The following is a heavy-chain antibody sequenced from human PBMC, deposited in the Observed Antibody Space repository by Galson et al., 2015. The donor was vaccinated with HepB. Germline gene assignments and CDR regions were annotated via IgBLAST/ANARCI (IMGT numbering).Heavy chain of an antibody. V-gene: IGHV3-48*02. CDR1: GFMFSSYT. Sequence: SLRLSCAASGFMFSSYTMNWVRQAPGKGLEWVSYISSTSITTDYSDSVRGRFAISRDNAKNSLFLQMYSLRDEDTAVCYCAREGAYAALDYWGQGTLVTVSA. J-gene: IGHJ4*02. D-gene: IGHD5-12*01. CDR3: AREGAYAALDY. CDR2: ISSTSITT.